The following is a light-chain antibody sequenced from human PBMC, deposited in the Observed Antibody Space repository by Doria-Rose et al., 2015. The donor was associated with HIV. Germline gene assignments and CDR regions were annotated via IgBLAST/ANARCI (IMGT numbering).Light chain of an antibody. CDR3: HQYGTSWT. CDR2: DGS. V-gene: IGKV3-20*01. Sequence: TQSPGTLSLSPGERATLSCMASQRFSRTYLAWYQQKPGQALSLLLYDGSTRATGIPDRFSASGSGTDFTLTINRLEPEDFALYYCHQYGTSWTFGQGTKVEI. J-gene: IGKJ1*01. CDR1: QRFSRTY.